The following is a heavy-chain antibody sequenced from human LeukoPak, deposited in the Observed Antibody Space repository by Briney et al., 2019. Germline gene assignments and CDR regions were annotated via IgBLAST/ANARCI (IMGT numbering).Heavy chain of an antibody. CDR1: GFTFSSYW. J-gene: IGHJ4*02. CDR2: ISSGGTTI. V-gene: IGHV3-48*01. D-gene: IGHD3-9*01. Sequence: GGSLRLSCAASGFTFSSYWMSWVRQAPGKGLEWVSYISSGGTTIYYADSVKGRFTISRDSAKNSLYLQMNNLRAEDTAVYYCARISTISPRYWGQGTLVTVSS. CDR3: ARISTISPRY.